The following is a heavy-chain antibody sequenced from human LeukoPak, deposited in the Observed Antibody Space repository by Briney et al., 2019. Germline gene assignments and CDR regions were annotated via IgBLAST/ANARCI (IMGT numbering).Heavy chain of an antibody. J-gene: IGHJ6*02. V-gene: IGHV1-3*01. Sequence: ASVKVSCKASGYTFTSYAMHWVRQAPGQRLEWMGRINAGNGNTKYSQKFQGRVTITRDTSASTAYMELSSLRSEDTAVYYCARDQSAIQLWLQNFYYYGMDVWGQGTTVTVSS. CDR2: INAGNGNT. D-gene: IGHD5-18*01. CDR1: GYTFTSYA. CDR3: ARDQSAIQLWLQNFYYYGMDV.